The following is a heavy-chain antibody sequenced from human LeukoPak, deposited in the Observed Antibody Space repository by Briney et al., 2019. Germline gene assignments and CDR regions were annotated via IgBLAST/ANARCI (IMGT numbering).Heavy chain of an antibody. CDR2: INPNTGRT. J-gene: IGHJ4*02. Sequence: ASVKVSCKASGYTFSGYYMHWVRQAPGQGLEWMGWINPNTGRTNYAQNFQGRVTMTSDTSISTAYMELNSLRSDDTAVYYCARGTYYDSSGYSGVRLFDYWGQGTLLTVSS. CDR3: ARGTYYDSSGYSGVRLFDY. V-gene: IGHV1-2*02. CDR1: GYTFSGYY. D-gene: IGHD3-22*01.